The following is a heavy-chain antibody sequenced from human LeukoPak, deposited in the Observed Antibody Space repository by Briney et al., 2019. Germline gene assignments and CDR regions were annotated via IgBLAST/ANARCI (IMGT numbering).Heavy chain of an antibody. CDR1: GFTFSSYG. CDR3: ARQGRGGYDAFDI. Sequence: GGSLRLSCAASGFTFSSYGMHWVRQAPGKGLEWVAVISYDGSNKYYADSVKGRFTISRDNSKNTLYLQMNSLRAEDTAVYYCARQGRGGYDAFDIWGQGTMVTVSS. V-gene: IGHV3-30*03. D-gene: IGHD5-12*01. J-gene: IGHJ3*02. CDR2: ISYDGSNK.